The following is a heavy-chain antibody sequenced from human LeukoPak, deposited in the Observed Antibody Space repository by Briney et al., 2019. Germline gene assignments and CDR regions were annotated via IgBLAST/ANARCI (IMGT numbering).Heavy chain of an antibody. Sequence: GGSLRLSCAASGFTFISYWMHWVRQAPGKGLVWVSRINSDGSSTNYADSVKGRFTISRDNAKNTLYLQMNSLRAEDTAVYYCAREGYYYYMDVWGKGTTVTVSS. CDR2: INSDGSST. V-gene: IGHV3-74*01. CDR3: AREGYYYYMDV. J-gene: IGHJ6*03. CDR1: GFTFISYW.